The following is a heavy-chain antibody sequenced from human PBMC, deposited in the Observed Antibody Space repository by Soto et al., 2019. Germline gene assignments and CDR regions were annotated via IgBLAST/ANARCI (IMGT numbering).Heavy chain of an antibody. CDR3: ARVIGHQWLKAYYFDY. Sequence: SETLSLTCAVSGGSISSGGYSWSWIRQPPGKGLEWIGYIYHSGNTYYNPSLKSRVTISVDKSKNQFSLKLSSVTAADTAVYYCARVIGHQWLKAYYFDYWGQGTLVTVSS. J-gene: IGHJ4*02. D-gene: IGHD6-19*01. CDR2: IYHSGNT. CDR1: GGSISSGGYS. V-gene: IGHV4-30-2*01.